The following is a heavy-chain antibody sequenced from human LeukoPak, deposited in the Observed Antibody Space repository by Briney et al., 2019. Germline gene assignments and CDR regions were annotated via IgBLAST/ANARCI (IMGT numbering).Heavy chain of an antibody. CDR2: IYTTGSA. V-gene: IGHV4-4*07. CDR1: GGSISTYY. D-gene: IGHD3-22*01. CDR3: ARDRSYDSTGYYNFDY. J-gene: IGHJ4*02. Sequence: SETLSLTCAVSGGSISTYYWSWIRQPAGQGLEWIGRIYTTGSANYNPSLRSRVTMSVDTSKNQFSLRLKSVTAADTAVYYCARDRSYDSTGYYNFDYWGQGTLVTVSS.